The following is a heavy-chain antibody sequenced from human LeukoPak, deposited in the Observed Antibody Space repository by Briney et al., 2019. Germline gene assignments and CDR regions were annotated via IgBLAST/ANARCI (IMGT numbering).Heavy chain of an antibody. D-gene: IGHD6-13*01. CDR2: IYYSGST. Sequence: SETLSLTCTVSGGSISSYYWSWIRQPPGKGLEWIGYIYYSGSTNYNPSLKSRVTISVDTSKSQFSLKLSSVTAADTAVYYCARAAAAGTRGGWFDPWGQGTLVTVSS. V-gene: IGHV4-59*01. J-gene: IGHJ5*02. CDR1: GGSISSYY. CDR3: ARAAAAGTRGGWFDP.